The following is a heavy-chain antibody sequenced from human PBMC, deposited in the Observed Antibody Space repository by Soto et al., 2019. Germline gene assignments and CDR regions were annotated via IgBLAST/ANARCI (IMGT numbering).Heavy chain of an antibody. CDR3: AKDLSKIGVFVFDY. J-gene: IGHJ4*02. D-gene: IGHD3-10*01. CDR2: ISGNDDST. V-gene: IGHV3-23*01. CDR1: EFTFSNYA. Sequence: PGGSLRLSCVASEFTFSNYAMSWVRQAPGKGLEWVSAISGNDDSTYYADSVKGRCIISRDNSKNTLDLQMNSLRAQDTAVYYCAKDLSKIGVFVFDYWGQGIRVTVPS.